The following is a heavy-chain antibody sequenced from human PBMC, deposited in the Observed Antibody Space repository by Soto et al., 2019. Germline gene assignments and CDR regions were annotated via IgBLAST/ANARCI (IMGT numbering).Heavy chain of an antibody. CDR2: IFHDGNT. CDR1: GASIGSGGW. CDR3: ARHEGWTGPDQ. J-gene: IGHJ5*02. D-gene: IGHD2-8*02. V-gene: IGHV4-4*02. Sequence: KPLETLSLTCAVSGASIGSGGWWSWVRQPPGKGLEWIAEIFHDGNTNYSPSLKSRVTISVDKSQNQFSLNVYSVTAADTAVYYCARHEGWTGPDQWGQGTLVTVSS.